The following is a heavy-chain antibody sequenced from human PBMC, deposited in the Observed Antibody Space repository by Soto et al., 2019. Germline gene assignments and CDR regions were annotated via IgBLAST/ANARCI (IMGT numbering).Heavy chain of an antibody. CDR1: GGTFSSYA. D-gene: IGHD2-2*01. CDR2: IIPIFGTA. V-gene: IGHV1-69*01. CDR3: ARSRYCSSTSCYGRSTHYFDY. J-gene: IGHJ4*02. Sequence: QVQLVPSGAEVKKPGSSVKVSCKASGGTFSSYAISWVRQAPGQGLEWMGGIIPIFGTANYAQKFQGRVTITADESTSTAYMELSSLRSEETAVYYCARSRYCSSTSCYGRSTHYFDYWGQGTLVTVSS.